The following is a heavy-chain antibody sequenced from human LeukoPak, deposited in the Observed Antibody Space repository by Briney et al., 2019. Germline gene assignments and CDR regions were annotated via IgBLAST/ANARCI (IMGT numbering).Heavy chain of an antibody. V-gene: IGHV3-30*02. Sequence: GGXXRLSCAASGFTFSSYGMHWVRQAPGKGLEGVAFIRYDGSNKYYADSVKGGFTISRDNDKNSLYMQMNSLRAEDTAVYYCAREARNWGWDYWGQGTLVTVSS. CDR1: GFTFSSYG. J-gene: IGHJ4*02. D-gene: IGHD7-27*01. CDR3: AREARNWGWDY. CDR2: IRYDGSNK.